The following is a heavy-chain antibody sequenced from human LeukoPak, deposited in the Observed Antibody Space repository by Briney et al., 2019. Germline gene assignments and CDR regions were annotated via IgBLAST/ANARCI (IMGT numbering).Heavy chain of an antibody. J-gene: IGHJ6*03. CDR1: GGSISSSNW. V-gene: IGHV4-4*02. D-gene: IGHD2-15*01. CDR2: IYHSGST. CDR3: ARGGGSCYYYYMDV. Sequence: PSGTLSLTCAVSGGSISSSNWWSWVRQPPGKGLEWIGEIYHSGSTNYNPSLKSRVTISVDRSKNQFSLKLSSVTAADTAVYYCARGGGSCYYYYMDVWGKGTTVTVSS.